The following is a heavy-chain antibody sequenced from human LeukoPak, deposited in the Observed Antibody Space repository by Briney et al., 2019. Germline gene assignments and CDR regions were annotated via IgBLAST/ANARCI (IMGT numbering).Heavy chain of an antibody. CDR3: ASLLHGSGSYWLSYYYGMDV. Sequence: SETLSLTCAVSGGSISSSNWWSWVRQPPGKGLEWIGEIYHSGSTNYNPSLKSRVIISVDKSKNQFSLKLSSVTAADTAVYYCASLLHGSGSYWLSYYYGMDVWGQGTTVTVSS. V-gene: IGHV4-4*02. D-gene: IGHD3-10*01. CDR1: GGSISSSNW. CDR2: IYHSGST. J-gene: IGHJ6*02.